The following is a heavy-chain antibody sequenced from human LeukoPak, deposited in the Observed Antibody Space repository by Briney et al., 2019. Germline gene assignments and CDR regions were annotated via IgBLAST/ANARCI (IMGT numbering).Heavy chain of an antibody. Sequence: GGSLRLSCAASGFTFSSYAMSWVRQAPGKGLEWVSAISGSGGSTYYADSVKGRFTISRDNSKNTLYLQMNSLRAVDTAVYYCAKEGGLLRGDSPPYYFDYWGXGTLXTVSS. V-gene: IGHV3-23*01. J-gene: IGHJ4*01. D-gene: IGHD1-26*01. CDR1: GFTFSSYA. CDR2: ISGSGGST. CDR3: AKEGGLLRGDSPPYYFDY.